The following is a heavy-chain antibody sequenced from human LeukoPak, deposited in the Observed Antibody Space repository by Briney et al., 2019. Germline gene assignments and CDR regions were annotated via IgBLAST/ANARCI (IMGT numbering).Heavy chain of an antibody. V-gene: IGHV3-7*01. CDR2: IKQDGSEK. D-gene: IGHD3-10*01. CDR1: GFTFSSYW. CDR3: AREGPEDFGDAFDI. Sequence: GGSLRLSXAASGFTFSSYWMSSVRQAPGKGLEWMANIKQDGSEKYYVDSVKGRFTISRDNAKNSLYLQMNSLRAEDTAVYYCAREGPEDFGDAFDIWGQGTMVTVSS. J-gene: IGHJ3*02.